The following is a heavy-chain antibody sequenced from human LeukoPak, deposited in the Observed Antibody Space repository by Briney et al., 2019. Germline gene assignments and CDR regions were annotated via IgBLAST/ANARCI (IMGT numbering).Heavy chain of an antibody. Sequence: PSETLSLTCTVSGGSISSYYWSWIRQPPGKGLEWIGYIYYSGSTNYNPSLKSRVTISVDTSKNQFSLKLSSVTAADTAVYYCARDLSGWSDWFDPWGQGTLVTVSS. V-gene: IGHV4-59*01. CDR3: ARDLSGWSDWFDP. D-gene: IGHD6-19*01. J-gene: IGHJ5*02. CDR1: GGSISSYY. CDR2: IYYSGST.